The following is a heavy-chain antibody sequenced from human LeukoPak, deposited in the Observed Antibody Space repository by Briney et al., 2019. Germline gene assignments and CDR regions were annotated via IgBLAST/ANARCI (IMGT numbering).Heavy chain of an antibody. CDR1: GFTFSSYT. D-gene: IGHD3-10*01. CDR3: AVVRGVIWSVFMDV. V-gene: IGHV3-21*01. Sequence: PGGSLRLSCAASGFTFSSYTMNWVRQAPGKGLEWVSSISSSSYIYYADSVKGRFTISRDNAKNSLYLQMNSLRAEDTAVYYCAVVRGVIWSVFMDVWGKGTTVTISS. CDR2: ISSSSYI. J-gene: IGHJ6*03.